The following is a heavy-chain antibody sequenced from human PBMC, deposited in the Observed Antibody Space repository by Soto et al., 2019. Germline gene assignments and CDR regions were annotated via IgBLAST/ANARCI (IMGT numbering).Heavy chain of an antibody. CDR1: GYSFTSYW. CDR3: ARANGHAPYYYYYMDV. D-gene: IGHD2-2*01. Sequence: PGESLKISCKGSGYSFTSYWIGWVRQIPGKGLEWMGIIYPGDSDTRYSPSFQGQVTISADKSISTAYLQWSSLKASDTAMYYCARANGHAPYYYYYMDVWGKGTTVTVSS. J-gene: IGHJ6*03. CDR2: IYPGDSDT. V-gene: IGHV5-51*01.